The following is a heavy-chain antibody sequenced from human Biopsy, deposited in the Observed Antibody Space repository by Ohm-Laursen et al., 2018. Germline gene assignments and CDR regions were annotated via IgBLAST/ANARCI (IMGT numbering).Heavy chain of an antibody. J-gene: IGHJ6*02. D-gene: IGHD4-11*01. CDR3: ARDSGILNYGNFKYYHYYGMDV. CDR2: IYYSVMT. V-gene: IGHV4-59*02. Sequence: QTLSLTCTVSGDSVTKYYWSWIRQPPGQGLEWIGHIYYSVMTNYNPSLQSRVSISVDTSRNQVSLTLSSVTAADTAVYYCARDSGILNYGNFKYYHYYGMDVWGQGTKVTVSS. CDR1: GDSVTKYY.